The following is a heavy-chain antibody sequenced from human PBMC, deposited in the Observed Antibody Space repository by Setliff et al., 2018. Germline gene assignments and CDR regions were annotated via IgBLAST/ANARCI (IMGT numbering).Heavy chain of an antibody. J-gene: IGHJ4*02. CDR3: ARTLLLSPYYFDY. V-gene: IGHV4-61*02. CDR1: GGSISSGSYY. Sequence: PSETLSLTGIVSGGSISSGSYYWSWIRQPAGKGLEWIGRIYTSGSTNYNPSLKSRVTISVDTSKNQFSLKLSSVTAADTAVYYCARTLLLSPYYFDYWGQGTLVTVSS. CDR2: IYTSGST. D-gene: IGHD2-21*01.